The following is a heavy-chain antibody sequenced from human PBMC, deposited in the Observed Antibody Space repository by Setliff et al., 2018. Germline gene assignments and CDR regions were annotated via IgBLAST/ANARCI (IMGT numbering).Heavy chain of an antibody. Sequence: PGGSLRLSCAASGFLYSNNAFHWVRQTPGKGLEWVAVISYDGTITHYVDSVKGRFTISRDNTKNSLYLQMNSLRGEDTAVYHCTRDQDYYGMDVWGQGTTVTVSS. CDR3: TRDQDYYGMDV. CDR1: GFLYSNNA. J-gene: IGHJ6*02. CDR2: ISYDGTIT. V-gene: IGHV3-30*04.